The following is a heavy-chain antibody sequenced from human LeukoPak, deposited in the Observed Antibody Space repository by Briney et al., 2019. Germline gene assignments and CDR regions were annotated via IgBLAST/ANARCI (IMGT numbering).Heavy chain of an antibody. D-gene: IGHD3-10*01. CDR2: LSGSGGGT. CDR3: AKRGVVIRVFLVGFHKEAYYFDS. V-gene: IGHV3-23*01. CDR1: GITLSNYG. Sequence: GGSLRLSCAVSGITLSNYGMSWVRQAPGKGLEWVAGLSGSGGGTNYADSVQGRFTISRDNPKNTLYLQMNSPRAEDTAVYFCAKRGVVIRVFLVGFHKEAYYFDSWGQGALVTVSS. J-gene: IGHJ4*02.